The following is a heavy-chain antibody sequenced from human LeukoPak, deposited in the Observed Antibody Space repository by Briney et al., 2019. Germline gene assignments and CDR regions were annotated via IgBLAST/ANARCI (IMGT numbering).Heavy chain of an antibody. Sequence: ASVKVSCKASGYTFTSYGISWVRQAPGQGLEWMGWISAYNGNTNYAQKFQGRVTMTTDTSTSTAYMELRSLRSDDTAVYYCARGKSIAVAGRSGYWFDPWGQGTLVTVSS. J-gene: IGHJ5*02. CDR3: ARGKSIAVAGRSGYWFDP. D-gene: IGHD6-19*01. CDR1: GYTFTSYG. CDR2: ISAYNGNT. V-gene: IGHV1-18*01.